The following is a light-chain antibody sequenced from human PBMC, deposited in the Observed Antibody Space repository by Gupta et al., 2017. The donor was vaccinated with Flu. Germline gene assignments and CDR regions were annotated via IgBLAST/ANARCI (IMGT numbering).Light chain of an antibody. CDR1: QTINNW. CDR2: EAS. Sequence: DIQMTQSPSTLSASVGDFITITCRASQTINNWLAWYQQKPGKAPKLLIYEASSLETGVPSRFSGSGSGTEFTLTISSLQPDDFATYHCQQYNNYPLTFGGGTKVEIK. V-gene: IGKV1-5*03. CDR3: QQYNNYPLT. J-gene: IGKJ4*01.